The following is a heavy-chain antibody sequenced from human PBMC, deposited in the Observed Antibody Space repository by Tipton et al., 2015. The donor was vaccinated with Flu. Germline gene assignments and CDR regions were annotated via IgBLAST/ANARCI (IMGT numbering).Heavy chain of an antibody. J-gene: IGHJ4*02. CDR3: ASKYYDFWSGRECCHY. D-gene: IGHD3-3*01. Sequence: TLSLTCTFSGGSLSGYQWTWIRKSAGKGLEWIGRIYSTGITNYNPSLKSRATMSVDTAKNQFSLRLNSVTAADTAVYYCASKYYDFWSGRECCHYWGQGTLVTVSS. CDR1: GGSLSGYQ. V-gene: IGHV4-4*07. CDR2: IYSTGIT.